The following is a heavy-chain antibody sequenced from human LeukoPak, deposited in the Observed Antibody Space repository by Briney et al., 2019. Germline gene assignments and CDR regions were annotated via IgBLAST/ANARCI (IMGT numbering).Heavy chain of an antibody. J-gene: IGHJ4*02. CDR3: ARLSGSYIY. CDR2: INHSGST. V-gene: IGHV4-34*01. D-gene: IGHD1-26*01. CDR1: GGSFSGYY. Sequence: SETLSLTCAVYGGSFSGYYWSWIRQPPGKGLEWIGEINHSGSTNYNPSLRSRVTISVDTSKNQFSLKLSSVTAADTAVYYCARLSGSYIYWGQGTLVTVSS.